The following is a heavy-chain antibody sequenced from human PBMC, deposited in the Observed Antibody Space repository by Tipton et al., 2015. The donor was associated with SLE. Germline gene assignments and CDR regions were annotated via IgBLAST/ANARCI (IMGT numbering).Heavy chain of an antibody. CDR1: GASFSGYY. V-gene: IGHV4-34*01. CDR2: INHSGST. CDR3: ARRNDYYYYGMDV. Sequence: TLSLTCAVYGASFSGYYWSWIRQPPGKGLEWIGEINHSGSTNYNPSLKSRVTISVDTSKNQFSLKLSSVTAADTAVYYCARRNDYYYYGMDVWGQGTTVTVSS. J-gene: IGHJ6*02.